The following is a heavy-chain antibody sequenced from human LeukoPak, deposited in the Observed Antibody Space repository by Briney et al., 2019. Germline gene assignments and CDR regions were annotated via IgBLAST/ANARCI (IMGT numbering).Heavy chain of an antibody. D-gene: IGHD3-10*01. CDR1: GYMFTEYG. V-gene: IGHV1-18*01. CDR2: ISPYNGNT. Sequence: GASVKVSCKASGYMFTEYGISWVRQAPGQGLEWMGWISPYNGNTKYDQKVQGRVTMTTDTSTSTAYLELRSLRSDDTAMYYCSREGEGEDGIGHHNWYFDLWGRGTLVTVSS. CDR3: SREGEGEDGIGHHNWYFDL. J-gene: IGHJ2*01.